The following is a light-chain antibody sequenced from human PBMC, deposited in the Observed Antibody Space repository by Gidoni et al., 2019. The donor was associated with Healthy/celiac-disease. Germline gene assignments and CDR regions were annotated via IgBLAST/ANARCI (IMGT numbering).Light chain of an antibody. J-gene: IGKJ4*01. CDR1: QSVSSY. V-gene: IGKV3-11*01. Sequence: EIVLTQSPATLSLSPGERATLSCRASQSVSSYLAWYQQKPGQAPRLLIYDASNRATGIPARFSGRGSGTDLTLTISSLEPEDFAVYYCQQRRNWPLTFGGGTKVEIK. CDR3: QQRRNWPLT. CDR2: DAS.